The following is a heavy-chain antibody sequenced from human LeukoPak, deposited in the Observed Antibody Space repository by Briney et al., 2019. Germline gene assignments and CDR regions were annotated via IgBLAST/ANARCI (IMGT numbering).Heavy chain of an antibody. CDR2: INHSGST. CDR3: ARRRAELPPYYYYYYMDV. D-gene: IGHD3-10*01. CDR1: GGSFSGYY. J-gene: IGHJ6*03. V-gene: IGHV4-34*01. Sequence: SETLSLTCAVYGGSFSGYYWSWIRQPPGKGLEWIGEINHSGSTNYNPSLKSRVTISVDTSKNQFSLKLSSVTAADTAVYYCARRRAELPPYYYYYYMDVWGKGTTVTISS.